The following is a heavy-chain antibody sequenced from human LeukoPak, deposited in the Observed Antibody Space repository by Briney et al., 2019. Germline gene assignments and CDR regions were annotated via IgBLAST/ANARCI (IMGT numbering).Heavy chain of an antibody. J-gene: IGHJ4*01. Sequence: GGSLRLSCAVSGFTFSSYWMNWVRQAPGKGLEWVASIRQDGGEKSYVDSVKGRFTISRDDTKNSLYLQINSLRAEDTAVYYCARDGTAAGLYFDLWGQGTLVTVSS. CDR2: IRQDGGEK. CDR3: ARDGTAAGLYFDL. D-gene: IGHD6-13*01. CDR1: GFTFSSYW. V-gene: IGHV3-7*01.